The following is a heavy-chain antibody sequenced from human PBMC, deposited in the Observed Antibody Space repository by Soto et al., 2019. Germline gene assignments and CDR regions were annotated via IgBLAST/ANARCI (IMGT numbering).Heavy chain of an antibody. CDR1: GGSFSGYY. CDR2: INHSGST. Sequence: SETLSLTCAVYGGSFSGYYWSWIRQPPGKGLEWIGEINHSGSTNYNPSLKGRVTISVDTSKNQFSLKLSSVTAADTAVYYCARRAAAHDYWGQGTLVTVSS. J-gene: IGHJ4*02. V-gene: IGHV4-34*01. D-gene: IGHD6-13*01. CDR3: ARRAAAHDY.